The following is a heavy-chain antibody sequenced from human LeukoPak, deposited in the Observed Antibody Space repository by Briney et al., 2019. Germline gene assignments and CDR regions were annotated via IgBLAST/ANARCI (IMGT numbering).Heavy chain of an antibody. Sequence: ASVKVSCKASGYTFTSYDFNWVRQAPGQGLEWLGWMNPNSGDTGYAQRFQGRVSMTRDTSITTAYMELSSLRSDDTAVYYCARGRTMVRGVNEYWGQGTLVTVSS. CDR3: ARGRTMVRGVNEY. CDR2: MNPNSGDT. J-gene: IGHJ4*02. D-gene: IGHD3-10*01. V-gene: IGHV1-8*01. CDR1: GYTFTSYD.